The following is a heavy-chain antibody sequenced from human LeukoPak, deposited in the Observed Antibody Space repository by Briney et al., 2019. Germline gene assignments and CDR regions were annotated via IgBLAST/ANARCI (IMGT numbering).Heavy chain of an antibody. D-gene: IGHD5-18*01. CDR3: ARLNGYSYGYEDY. CDR1: GGSISSSSYY. V-gene: IGHV4-39*01. Sequence: SETLSLTCTVSGGSISSSSYYWGWIRQPPGKGLEWIGSIYYSGSTYYNPSLKSRATISVDTSKNQFSLKLSSVTAADTAVYYCARLNGYSYGYEDYWGQGTLVTVSS. CDR2: IYYSGST. J-gene: IGHJ4*02.